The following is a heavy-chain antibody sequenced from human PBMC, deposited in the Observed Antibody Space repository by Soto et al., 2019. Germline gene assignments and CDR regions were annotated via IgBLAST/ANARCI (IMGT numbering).Heavy chain of an antibody. CDR1: GGTFSNYP. CDR3: ARGNHRWLQLWYFDL. J-gene: IGHJ2*01. D-gene: IGHD5-12*01. V-gene: IGHV1-69*12. CDR2: VIPIFGTV. Sequence: QVQLVQSGAEVKKPGSSVKVSCKASGGTFSNYPISWVRQAPGQGLEWMGGVIPIFGTVNYAQKFQGRVTITGDDSTCTAYMEMSSLRSEDTAVYYCARGNHRWLQLWYFDLWGRGTLVTVSS.